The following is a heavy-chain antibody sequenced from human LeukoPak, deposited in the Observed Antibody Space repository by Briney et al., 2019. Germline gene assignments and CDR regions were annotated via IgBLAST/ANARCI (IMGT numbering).Heavy chain of an antibody. CDR3: ARAFQSLGGLSLPDY. Sequence: ASVKVSCKASGYTFTSYGISWVRQAPGQGLEWMGWIHPSTGNPTYAQGFTGRFVFSLDISVSTTYLQISSLKAEDTAVYFCARAFQSLGGLSLPDYWGQGTLVTVSS. J-gene: IGHJ4*02. D-gene: IGHD3-16*02. V-gene: IGHV7-4-1*02. CDR1: GYTFTSYG. CDR2: IHPSTGNP.